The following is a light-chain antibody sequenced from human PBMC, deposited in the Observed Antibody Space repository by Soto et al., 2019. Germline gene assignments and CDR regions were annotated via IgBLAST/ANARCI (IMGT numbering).Light chain of an antibody. J-gene: IGKJ1*01. CDR2: SAF. CDR3: QYYGSSPWT. Sequence: EIVLTQSPGTLSLSPGERGTLSCRASPSVSSNYLAWYQPKPGQAPRLLIYSAFSSATSIPDRFSGSGSGTYYTLNISRLEPEDFAVYYCQYYGSSPWTGGHGTKVEIK. V-gene: IGKV3-20*01. CDR1: PSVSSNY.